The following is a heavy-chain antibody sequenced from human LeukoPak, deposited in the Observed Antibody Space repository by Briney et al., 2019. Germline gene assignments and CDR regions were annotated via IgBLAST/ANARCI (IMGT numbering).Heavy chain of an antibody. CDR3: ARGRWSATTATYYLDF. D-gene: IGHD5-24*01. CDR1: GFVFTSYG. V-gene: IGHV1-3*01. Sequence: AASVKVSCKASGFVFTSYGFTWVRQAPGQGLEWMGWINAGNGNTKYSQKFLGRVTITRDTSASTAYMELSSLTSEDTAVYYCARGRWSATTATYYLDFWGQGTLVTVSS. J-gene: IGHJ4*02. CDR2: INAGNGNT.